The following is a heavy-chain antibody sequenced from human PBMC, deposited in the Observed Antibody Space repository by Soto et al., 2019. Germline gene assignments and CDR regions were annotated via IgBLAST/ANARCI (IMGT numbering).Heavy chain of an antibody. CDR1: GFTFSSYG. CDR3: ASDYYDSSGYEAYYFDY. Sequence: GGSLRLSCAASGFTFSSYGMHWVRQAPGKGLEWVAVISYDGSNKYYADSVKGRFTISRDNSKNTLYLQMNSLRAEDTAVYYCASDYYDSSGYEAYYFDYWGQGTLVTVSS. J-gene: IGHJ4*02. CDR2: ISYDGSNK. D-gene: IGHD3-22*01. V-gene: IGHV3-30*03.